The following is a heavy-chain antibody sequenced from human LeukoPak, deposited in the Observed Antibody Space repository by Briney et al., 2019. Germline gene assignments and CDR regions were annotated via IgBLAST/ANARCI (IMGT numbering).Heavy chain of an antibody. J-gene: IGHJ4*02. CDR1: GYTFTKNG. V-gene: IGHV1-18*01. CDR2: ISPYNGNT. Sequence: ASVKVSCKASGYTFTKNGISWVRQAPGQGLEWMGWISPYNGNTNYAQKFQGRVTMTTDRSTSKAHMELTRLRSDDTAVYYCAKDDYYDTSGRYWGQGTLVTVSS. CDR3: AKDDYYDTSGRY. D-gene: IGHD3-22*01.